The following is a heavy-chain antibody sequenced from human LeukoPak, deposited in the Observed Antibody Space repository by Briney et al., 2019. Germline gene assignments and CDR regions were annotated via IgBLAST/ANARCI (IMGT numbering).Heavy chain of an antibody. CDR1: GGSISSYY. J-gene: IGHJ4*02. CDR3: ARSPLVGANQPFDY. D-gene: IGHD1-26*01. V-gene: IGHV4-59*01. Sequence: PSETLSLTCTVSGGSISSYYWSWIRQPPGKGLEWIGYIYYSGSTNYNPSLKSRVTISVDTSKIQFSLKLSSVTAADTAVYYCARSPLVGANQPFDYWGQGTLVTVSS. CDR2: IYYSGST.